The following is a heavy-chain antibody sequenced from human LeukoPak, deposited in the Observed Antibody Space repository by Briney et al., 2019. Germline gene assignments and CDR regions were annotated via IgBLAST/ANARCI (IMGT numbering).Heavy chain of an antibody. J-gene: IGHJ4*02. CDR3: ARHNLAEYSFDY. V-gene: IGHV4-4*08. CDR2: IYTSGST. D-gene: IGHD6-19*01. CDR1: GGSISSYY. Sequence: PSEPLSLTCTVSGGSISSYYWSWIRQPPGKGLEWIGYIYTSGSTNYNPSLKSRVTISVDTSKNQFSLKLSSVTAADTAVYYCARHNLAEYSFDYWGQGTLVTVSS.